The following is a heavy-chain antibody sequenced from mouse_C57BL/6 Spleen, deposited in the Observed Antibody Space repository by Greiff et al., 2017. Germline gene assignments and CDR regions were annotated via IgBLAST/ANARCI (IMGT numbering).Heavy chain of an antibody. CDR1: GFTFSSYA. V-gene: IGHV5-9-1*02. D-gene: IGHD2-5*01. J-gene: IGHJ2*01. Sequence: EVQLVESGEGLVKPGGSLKLSCAASGFTFSSYAMSWVRQTPEKRLEWVAYISSGGDYIYYADTVKGRFTISRDTARNTLYLQMSSLKSEDTAMYYCTREAYYSNYFDYWGQGTTLTVSS. CDR2: ISSGGDYI. CDR3: TREAYYSNYFDY.